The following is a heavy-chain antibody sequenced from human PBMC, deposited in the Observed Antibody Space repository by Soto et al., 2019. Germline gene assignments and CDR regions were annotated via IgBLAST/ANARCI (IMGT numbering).Heavy chain of an antibody. J-gene: IGHJ6*02. CDR1: GGSTSSYY. CDR2: IYYSGST. CDR3: AREGYYYYGMLV. V-gene: IGHV4-59*01. Sequence: PSETLSLTCTVSGGSTSSYYWSWIRQPPGKGLEWIGYIYYSGSTNYNPSLKSRVTISVDTSKNQFSLKLSSVTAADTAVYYCAREGYYYYGMLVSCPTPTVSV.